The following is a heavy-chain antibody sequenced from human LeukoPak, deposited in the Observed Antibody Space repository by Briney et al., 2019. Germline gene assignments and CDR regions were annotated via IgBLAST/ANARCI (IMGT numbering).Heavy chain of an antibody. CDR3: AKAKVQYYDLFDI. V-gene: IGHV3-23*01. Sequence: PGGSLRLSCAAPGFTFSSYAMSWVRQAPEKGLEWVSAISGSGGSTYYADSVKGRFTISRDNSKNTLYLQMNSLRAEDTAVYYCAKAKVQYYDLFDIWGQGTMVTVSS. D-gene: IGHD3-22*01. J-gene: IGHJ3*02. CDR2: ISGSGGST. CDR1: GFTFSSYA.